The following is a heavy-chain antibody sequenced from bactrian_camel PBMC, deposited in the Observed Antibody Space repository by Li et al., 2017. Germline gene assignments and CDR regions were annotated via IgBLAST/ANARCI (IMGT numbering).Heavy chain of an antibody. D-gene: IGHD7*01. CDR3: AAAAGLFGGTCLDVRSVDY. J-gene: IGHJ4*01. V-gene: IGHV3S1*01. CDR2: IFSGGTLT. Sequence: HVQLVESGGGSAQAGGSLRLSCAASGSEYSRCCMGWFRQAPGKEREGVAAIFSGGTLTYYTDSVKGRFTISQDNAKNTLYLHMNSLNTEDTAMYYCAAAAGLFGGTCLDVRSVDYWGQGTQVTVS. CDR1: GSEYSRCC.